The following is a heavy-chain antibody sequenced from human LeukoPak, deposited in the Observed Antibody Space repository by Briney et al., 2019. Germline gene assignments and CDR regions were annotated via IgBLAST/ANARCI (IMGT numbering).Heavy chain of an antibody. CDR3: AKLTYSSSSGYYFDY. D-gene: IGHD6-6*01. J-gene: IGHJ4*02. Sequence: PGGSLRLSCAASGFTFSSYAMSWVRQAPGKGLEWVSTISGGGGSTYYADSVKGRFTIPRDNSRNTLYLQMNSLRAEDTAVYYCAKLTYSSSSGYYFDYWGQGTLVTVSS. CDR2: ISGGGGST. CDR1: GFTFSSYA. V-gene: IGHV3-23*01.